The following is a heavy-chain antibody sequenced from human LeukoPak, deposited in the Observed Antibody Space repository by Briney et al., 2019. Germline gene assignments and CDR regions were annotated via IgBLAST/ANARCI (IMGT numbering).Heavy chain of an antibody. J-gene: IGHJ3*02. Sequence: GASVKVSCKASGDTFSSFAVSWVRQAPGQGLEWMDRIIPLFGTADYAQRYQGRVTISADNSLNTAYLELSSLTSEDTAVYYCASPYNYGDHYLDALHIWGQGTIVTVSS. CDR1: GDTFSSFA. CDR2: IIPLFGTA. D-gene: IGHD4-17*01. V-gene: IGHV1-69*06. CDR3: ASPYNYGDHYLDALHI.